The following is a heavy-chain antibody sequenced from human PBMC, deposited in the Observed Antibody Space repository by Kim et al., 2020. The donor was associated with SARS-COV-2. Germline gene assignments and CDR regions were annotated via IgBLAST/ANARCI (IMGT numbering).Heavy chain of an antibody. Sequence: GGSLRLSCAASGCTFSSYEMNWVRQAPGKGLEWVSYISGSGTTIYYADPVRRRFTITRDNDKNSLYLQMNSLRAEDTAVYYCSRGPNSSPFYFGGQGIL. D-gene: IGHD2-15*01. J-gene: IGHJ4*02. CDR3: SRGPNSSPFYF. V-gene: IGHV3-48*03. CDR2: ISGSGTTI. CDR1: GCTFSSYE.